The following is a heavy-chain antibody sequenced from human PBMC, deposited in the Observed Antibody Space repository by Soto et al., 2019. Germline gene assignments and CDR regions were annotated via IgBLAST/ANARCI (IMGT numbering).Heavy chain of an antibody. Sequence: QVQLVQSGAEEKKPGASVKVSCKASGYTFTRYAMHWVHHAPGQRLEWMGWINAGNGNTKYSQKFQGRVTITRDTSASTAYMELSSLRSEDTAVYHCARSIVVVTALDYLGQGTLVTVSS. CDR1: GYTFTRYA. CDR3: ARSIVVVTALDY. D-gene: IGHD2-21*02. V-gene: IGHV1-3*05. CDR2: INAGNGNT. J-gene: IGHJ4*02.